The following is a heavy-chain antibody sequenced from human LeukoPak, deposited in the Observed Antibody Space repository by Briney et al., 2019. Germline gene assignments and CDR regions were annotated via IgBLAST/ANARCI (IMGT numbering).Heavy chain of an antibody. CDR1: GFTFSSYV. J-gene: IGHJ4*02. Sequence: GGSLRLSCAASGFTFSSYVMHWVRQAPGKGLERVAVISYDGSNKYYADSVKGRFTISRDNSKNTLYLQMNSLRAEDTAVYYCAKDGLRGQYSYGPGRFDYWGQGTLVTVSS. CDR3: AKDGLRGQYSYGPGRFDY. V-gene: IGHV3-30*18. CDR2: ISYDGSNK. D-gene: IGHD5-18*01.